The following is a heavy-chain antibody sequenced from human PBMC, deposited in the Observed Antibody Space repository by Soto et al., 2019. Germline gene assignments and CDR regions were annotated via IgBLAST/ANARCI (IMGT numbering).Heavy chain of an antibody. J-gene: IGHJ3*02. V-gene: IGHV3-74*01. D-gene: IGHD3-3*01. Sequence: EVQLVESGGGLVQPGGSLRLSCGASGFTFSRHWMHWVRQVPGKGLVWVSRITNHGSSTSYADSVKGRFTVSRDNAKNTLYLQMSSLRAEDTAVYYCVRVGAGWAFDIWGQGTMVTVSA. CDR1: GFTFSRHW. CDR2: ITNHGSST. CDR3: VRVGAGWAFDI.